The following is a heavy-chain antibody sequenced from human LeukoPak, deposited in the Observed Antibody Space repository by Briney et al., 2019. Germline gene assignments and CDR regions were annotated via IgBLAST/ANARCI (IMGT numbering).Heavy chain of an antibody. V-gene: IGHV4-31*03. D-gene: IGHD6-13*01. J-gene: IGHJ5*02. CDR3: ARGGSWGSSWGYNWFDP. CDR2: IYYSGST. CDR1: GGSISSGGYY. Sequence: SQTLSLTCTVSGGSISSGGYYWSWIRQHPGKGLEWIGYIYYSGSTYYNPSLKSRVTISVDTSKNQFSLKLSSVTAADTAVYYCARGGSWGSSWGYNWFDPWGQGTLVTVSS.